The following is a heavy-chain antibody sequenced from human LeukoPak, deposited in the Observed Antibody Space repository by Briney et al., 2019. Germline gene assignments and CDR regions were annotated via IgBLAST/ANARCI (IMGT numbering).Heavy chain of an antibody. CDR3: ARMGYGDYAYSY. CDR2: IYYSGST. D-gene: IGHD4-17*01. CDR1: GGSISSYY. V-gene: IGHV4-59*01. J-gene: IGHJ4*02. Sequence: SETLSLTCTVSGGSISSYYWSWIRQPPGKGLEWIGYIYYSGSTNYNPSLKSRVTISVDTSKNQFSLKLSSVTAADTAVYYCARMGYGDYAYSYWGQGTLVTVSS.